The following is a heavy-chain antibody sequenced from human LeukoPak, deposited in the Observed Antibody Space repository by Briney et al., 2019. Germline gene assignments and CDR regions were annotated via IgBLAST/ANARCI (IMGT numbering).Heavy chain of an antibody. D-gene: IGHD6-13*01. CDR1: GGSISSYY. V-gene: IGHV4-4*07. CDR2: IYTSGST. J-gene: IGHJ5*02. CDR3: AKWGHSWVEAVWFDP. Sequence: SETLSLTCTVSGGSISSYYWSWIRQPAGKGLEWIGRIYTSGSTNYNPSLKSRVTMSVDTSKNQFSLKLSSVTAADTAVYYCAKWGHSWVEAVWFDPWGQGTLVTVSS.